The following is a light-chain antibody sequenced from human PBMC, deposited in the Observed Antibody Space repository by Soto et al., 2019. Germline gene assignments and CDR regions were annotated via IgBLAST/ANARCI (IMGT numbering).Light chain of an antibody. Sequence: DLQMTQSPSSVSASVGDRVTFTCRASQHISSWLAWYQQKPGKAPKLLIAAASILQSGVPSRFSGSGYGTDFTLTISSLQHEDFATYFCQQANTFPFTFGPGTRLEIK. V-gene: IGKV1-12*02. CDR2: AAS. J-gene: IGKJ3*01. CDR1: QHISSW. CDR3: QQANTFPFT.